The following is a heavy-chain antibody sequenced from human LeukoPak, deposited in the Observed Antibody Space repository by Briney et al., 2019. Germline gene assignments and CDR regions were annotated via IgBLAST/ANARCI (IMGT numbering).Heavy chain of an antibody. CDR1: GFAFSTYA. J-gene: IGHJ4*02. V-gene: IGHV3-64*02. Sequence: GGSLRLSCVASGFAFSTYAIHWVRQAPGKGLEHVSAISSNGGSTFYADSVKGRFTISRDNSKNTVYLQMGSLRAEDMAVYYCARGTYYGSGSAFDYWGQGTLVTVSS. CDR2: ISSNGGST. D-gene: IGHD3-10*01. CDR3: ARGTYYGSGSAFDY.